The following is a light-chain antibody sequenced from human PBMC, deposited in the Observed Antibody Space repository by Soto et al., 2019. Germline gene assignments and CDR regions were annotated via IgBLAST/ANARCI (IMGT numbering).Light chain of an antibody. Sequence: DIPLTQSPSFLSASVGDRVTITCRASQGISSYLAWYQQKPGKAPKLLIYAASTLQSGGPSRFSGSGSGTESTLTISMLQPEDFATYYCQQLNSYPRTFGQGTKLEIK. CDR1: QGISSY. CDR3: QQLNSYPRT. V-gene: IGKV1-9*01. J-gene: IGKJ2*02. CDR2: AAS.